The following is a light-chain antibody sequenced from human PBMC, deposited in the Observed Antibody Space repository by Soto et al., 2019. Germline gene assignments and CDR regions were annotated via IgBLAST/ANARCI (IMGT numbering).Light chain of an antibody. CDR2: DAA. V-gene: IGKV3-11*01. Sequence: ESVLTQSPATLSLSPGEGATLSCRASQSISSYLAWYQQRPGQAPRLLIYDAANRATGIPARFSGSGSGTDFTLAISSLEPEDGAVYYCQQRYSWPLTCGGGTKVEI. CDR1: QSISSY. J-gene: IGKJ4*01. CDR3: QQRYSWPLT.